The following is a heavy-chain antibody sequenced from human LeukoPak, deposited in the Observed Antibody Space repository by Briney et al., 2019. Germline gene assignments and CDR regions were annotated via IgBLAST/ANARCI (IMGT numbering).Heavy chain of an antibody. CDR3: AKDPESSSWYRKYFDY. J-gene: IGHJ4*02. CDR1: GFTFGSYA. Sequence: GGSLRLSCAASGFTFGSYAMSWVRQAPGKGLEWVSAIRGSGDSTYYADSVKGRFTISRDNTKNTLYLQMNSLRAEDTAVYYCAKDPESSSWYRKYFDYWGQGTLVTVSS. D-gene: IGHD6-13*01. CDR2: IRGSGDST. V-gene: IGHV3-23*01.